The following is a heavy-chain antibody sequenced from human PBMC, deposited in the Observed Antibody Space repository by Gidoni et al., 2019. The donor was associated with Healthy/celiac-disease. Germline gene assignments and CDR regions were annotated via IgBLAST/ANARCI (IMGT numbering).Heavy chain of an antibody. CDR1: GFTFSSYG. CDR2: IWYDGSNK. D-gene: IGHD4-17*01. V-gene: IGHV3-33*01. Sequence: QVQLVASGGGVVQPGRSLRPSCAASGFTFSSYGMHWVRQAPGKGLGWVAVIWYDGSNKYYADSEKGRFTISRDNSKNTLYLQMNSLRAEDTAVYYCARDGYGDYEGFYGAFDIWGQGTMVTVSS. CDR3: ARDGYGDYEGFYGAFDI. J-gene: IGHJ3*02.